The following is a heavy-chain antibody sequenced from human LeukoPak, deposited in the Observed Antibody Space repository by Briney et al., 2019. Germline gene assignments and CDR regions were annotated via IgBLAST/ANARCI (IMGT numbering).Heavy chain of an antibody. Sequence: GGSLRLSCVASGFTFSSYSLNWVRQAPGKGLEWVSCITSTNSDKYSESVKGRFTISRDNARNSLYLQMNTLRAEDTAVYSCARGADGVSSNSRGWFDPWGQGTLVTVSS. CDR3: ARGADGVSSNSRGWFDP. CDR2: ITSTNSDK. V-gene: IGHV3-21*01. J-gene: IGHJ5*02. CDR1: GFTFSSYS. D-gene: IGHD2-15*01.